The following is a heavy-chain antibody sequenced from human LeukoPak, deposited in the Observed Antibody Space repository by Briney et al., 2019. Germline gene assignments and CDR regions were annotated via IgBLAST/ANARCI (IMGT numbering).Heavy chain of an antibody. CDR2: ISYSGDT. D-gene: IGHD3-10*01. CDR1: GGSINSGTYY. Sequence: SETLSLTCTVSGGSINSGTYYWVWIRQPPGKGLEWIGSISYSGDTFYNPSLKSRVTISVDTSKNQFSLKLRSVTAADTAVFYCARPGSSHAFDIWGQGTMVTVSS. CDR3: ARPGSSHAFDI. V-gene: IGHV4-39*01. J-gene: IGHJ3*02.